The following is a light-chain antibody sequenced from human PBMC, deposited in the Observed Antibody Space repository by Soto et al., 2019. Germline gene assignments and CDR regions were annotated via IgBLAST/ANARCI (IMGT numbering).Light chain of an antibody. CDR3: QHYNSYSEA. Sequence: DIQMTQSPSTLSGSVGDRVTITCRARQTISSWLAWYQQKPGKAPKLLLYKASTLKSGVPSRFSGSGSGSEFPLTSISLQPDHFATYYCQHYNSYSEAFGQGTKVELK. CDR1: QTISSW. J-gene: IGKJ1*01. V-gene: IGKV1-5*03. CDR2: KAS.